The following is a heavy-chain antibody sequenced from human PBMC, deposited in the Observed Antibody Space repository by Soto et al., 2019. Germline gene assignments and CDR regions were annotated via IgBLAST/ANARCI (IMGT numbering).Heavy chain of an antibody. CDR2: IDPSDSYT. D-gene: IGHD2-2*01. V-gene: IGHV5-10-1*01. Sequence: GESLKISCKGSGYSFTSYWISLVRQMPGKGLEWMGRIDPSDSYTNYSPSFQGHVTISADKSISTAYLQWSSLKASDTAMYYCASSPMPTLFDYWGQGTLVTVSS. CDR1: GYSFTSYW. CDR3: ASSPMPTLFDY. J-gene: IGHJ4*02.